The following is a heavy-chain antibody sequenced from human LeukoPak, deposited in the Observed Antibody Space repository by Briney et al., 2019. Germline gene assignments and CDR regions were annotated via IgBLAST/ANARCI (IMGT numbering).Heavy chain of an antibody. Sequence: ASVKVSCKASGYTFTGYYMHWVRQAPGQGLEWMGWINPNSGGTNYAQKFQGRVTMTRDTSISTAYMELSRLRSDDTAVYYCARDCSGGRSCAFDIWGQGTMVTVSS. D-gene: IGHD2-15*01. J-gene: IGHJ3*02. CDR2: INPNSGGT. CDR1: GYTFTGYY. CDR3: ARDCSGGRSCAFDI. V-gene: IGHV1-2*02.